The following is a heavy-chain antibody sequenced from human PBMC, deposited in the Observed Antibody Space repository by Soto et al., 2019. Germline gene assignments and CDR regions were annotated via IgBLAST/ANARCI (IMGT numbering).Heavy chain of an antibody. D-gene: IGHD3-9*01. CDR3: ARGGRPHYDILTGSPYWYFNL. CDR2: IFYSGKI. V-gene: IGHV4-59*01. J-gene: IGHJ2*01. Sequence: SETLSLTCTVSVGSISSYYWSWIRQPPGKGLEWIGYIFYSGKIDYNPSLKSRVTMSVDMSKNQISLKLTSVSAADTAVYYCARGGRPHYDILTGSPYWYFNLWGRGTLVTVSS. CDR1: VGSISSYY.